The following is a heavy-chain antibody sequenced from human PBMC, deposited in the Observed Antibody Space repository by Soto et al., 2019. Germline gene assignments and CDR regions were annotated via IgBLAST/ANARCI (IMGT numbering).Heavy chain of an antibody. J-gene: IGHJ6*02. V-gene: IGHV1-18*01. D-gene: IGHD2-2*02. Sequence: SGKVCVAASGYFFTTYGISWGRKAPVQGLEWMGWISAYNGNTKYAQKLQGRVTMTTDTSTSTAYMELRSLRSDDTDVYYCARERCSSTSCYKGPFYYYGLDVWGQGNKVTVYS. CDR2: ISAYNGNT. CDR3: ARERCSSTSCYKGPFYYYGLDV. CDR1: GYFFTTYG.